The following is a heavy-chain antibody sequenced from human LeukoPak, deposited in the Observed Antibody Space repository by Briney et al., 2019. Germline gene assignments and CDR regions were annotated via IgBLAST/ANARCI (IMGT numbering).Heavy chain of an antibody. D-gene: IGHD3-10*01. Sequence: GGSLRLSCAASGFTFSSYSMNWVRQAPGKGLEWVSSISSSSSYIYYADSVKGRFTTSRDNAKNSLYLQMNSLRAEDTAVYCCAREHGSGKIDFDYWGQGTLVTVSS. V-gene: IGHV3-21*01. CDR2: ISSSSSYI. CDR1: GFTFSSYS. J-gene: IGHJ4*02. CDR3: AREHGSGKIDFDY.